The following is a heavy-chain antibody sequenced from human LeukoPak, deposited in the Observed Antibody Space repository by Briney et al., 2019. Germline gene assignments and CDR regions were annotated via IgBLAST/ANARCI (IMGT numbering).Heavy chain of an antibody. V-gene: IGHV4-30-4*08. D-gene: IGHD2-2*02. Sequence: SQTLSLTCTVSGGSISSGDYYWSWVRQPPGKGLEWIGCIYYSGSTYYNPSLKSRVTISVDTSQNQFSLKLSSVTAADTAVYYCARDKRYCSSTSCYIWGHYYYYMDVWGKGTTVTVSS. CDR3: ARDKRYCSSTSCYIWGHYYYYMDV. J-gene: IGHJ6*03. CDR1: GGSISSGDYY. CDR2: IYYSGST.